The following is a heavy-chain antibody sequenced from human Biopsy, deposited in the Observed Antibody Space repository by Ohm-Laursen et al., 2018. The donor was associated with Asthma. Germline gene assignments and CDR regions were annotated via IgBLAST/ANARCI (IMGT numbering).Heavy chain of an antibody. CDR1: GFSFRDYY. CDR2: ISSGGRTI. V-gene: IGHV3-11*01. CDR3: ARDNHDYYYYGMGL. Sequence: SLRLSCAASGFSFRDYYMSWIRQAPGKGLEWISYISSGGRTIYYADSVKGRFTISRDNAQNLLYLQMSSLRTEDTAVYYCARDNHDYYYYGMGLWGQGTSVTDSS. J-gene: IGHJ6*02. D-gene: IGHD1-14*01.